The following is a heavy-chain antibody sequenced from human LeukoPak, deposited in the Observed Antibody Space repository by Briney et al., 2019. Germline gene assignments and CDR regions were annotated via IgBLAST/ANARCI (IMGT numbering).Heavy chain of an antibody. CDR3: ARGSMLWFGEFIDY. V-gene: IGHV3-21*01. CDR1: GFTFSSYS. CDR2: ISSSSSYI. Sequence: PGGSLRLSCAASGFTFSSYSMNWVRQAPGKGLEWVSSISSSSSYIYYADSVKGRFTISRDNAKNSLYLQMNSLRAEDTAVYYCARGSMLWFGEFIDYWGQGTLVTVSS. J-gene: IGHJ4*02. D-gene: IGHD3-10*01.